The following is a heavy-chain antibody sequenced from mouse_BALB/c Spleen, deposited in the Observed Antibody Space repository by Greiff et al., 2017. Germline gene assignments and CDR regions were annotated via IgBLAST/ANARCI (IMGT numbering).Heavy chain of an antibody. CDR1: GYTFTSYW. Sequence: VQLQQSGTVLARPGASVKMSCKASGYTFTSYWMHWVKQRPGQGLEWIGAIYPGNSDTSYNQKFKGKAKLTAVTSTSTAYMELSSLTNEDSAVYYCTKAGLSHDRAWFAYWGQGTLVTVSA. CDR3: TKAGLSHDRAWFAY. V-gene: IGHV1-5*01. CDR2: IYPGNSDT. D-gene: IGHD1-1*02. J-gene: IGHJ3*01.